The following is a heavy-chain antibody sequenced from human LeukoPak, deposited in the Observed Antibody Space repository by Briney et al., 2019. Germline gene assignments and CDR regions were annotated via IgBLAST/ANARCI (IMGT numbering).Heavy chain of an antibody. J-gene: IGHJ4*02. CDR1: GFTFSSYA. D-gene: IGHD1-26*01. V-gene: IGHV3-23*01. CDR3: ARSQGIVGPTKRPGLYFDY. CDR2: ISGSGGST. Sequence: GGSLRLSCAASGFTFSSYAMSWVRQAPGKGLEWVSAISGSGGSTYYADSVKGRFTISRDNSESTLYLQMDSLSAGDTAVYYCARSQGIVGPTKRPGLYFDYWGQGTLVTVSS.